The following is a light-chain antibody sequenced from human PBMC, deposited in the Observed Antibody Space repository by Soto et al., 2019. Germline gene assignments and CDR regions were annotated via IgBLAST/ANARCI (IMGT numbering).Light chain of an antibody. CDR3: QKYNSPPRN. CDR2: AAS. J-gene: IGKJ1*01. V-gene: IGKV1-27*01. CDR1: QGISNY. Sequence: DIRMTQSPSSLSASVGDRVTITCRARQGISNYLAWYQQKPCKVPTLLIYAASTLQSGVPSRFSGSGSWTAFPLSISSLTPEDVATYYCQKYNSPPRNFAQGTKVESK.